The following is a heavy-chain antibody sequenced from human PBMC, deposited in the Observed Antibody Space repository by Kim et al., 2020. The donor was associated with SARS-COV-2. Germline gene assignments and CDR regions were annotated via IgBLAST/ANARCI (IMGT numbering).Heavy chain of an antibody. CDR2: IWYDGSNK. CDR1: GFTFSSYG. V-gene: IGHV3-33*01. CDR3: ARDSTRGYSYGLNLDY. Sequence: GGSLRLSCAASGFTFSSYGMHWVRQAPGKGLEWVAVIWYDGSNKYYADSVKGRFTISRDNSKNTLYLQMNSLRAEDTAVYYCARDSTRGYSYGLNLDYWGQGTLVTVSS. D-gene: IGHD5-18*01. J-gene: IGHJ4*02.